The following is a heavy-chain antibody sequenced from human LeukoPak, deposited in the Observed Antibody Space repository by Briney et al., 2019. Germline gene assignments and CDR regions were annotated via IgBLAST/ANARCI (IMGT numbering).Heavy chain of an antibody. CDR1: GVSITTYY. V-gene: IGHV4-59*12. Sequence: PSETLSLTCTVSGVSITTYYWSWIRQPPGKGLEWIGTIYHSGSTYYNPSLKSRVTISVDTSKNQFSLNLTSLTAADTAVYYCARDRKYYYHMDVWGKGTTVTVSS. CDR2: IYHSGST. D-gene: IGHD1-14*01. CDR3: ARDRKYYYHMDV. J-gene: IGHJ6*03.